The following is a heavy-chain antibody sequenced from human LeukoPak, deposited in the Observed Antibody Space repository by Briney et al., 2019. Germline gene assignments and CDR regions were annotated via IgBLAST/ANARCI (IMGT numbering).Heavy chain of an antibody. CDR1: GFTFSSYW. CDR2: IKQDGSEK. J-gene: IGHJ4*02. Sequence: GGSLRLSCAASGFTFSSYWMSWVRQAPGKGLEWVANIKQDGSEKYYVDSVKGRFTISRDNAKNSLYLQMNSLRAEDTALYYCAKGSPGGFGELLYPIDYWGQGTLVTVSS. D-gene: IGHD3-10*01. CDR3: AKGSPGGFGELLYPIDY. V-gene: IGHV3-7*03.